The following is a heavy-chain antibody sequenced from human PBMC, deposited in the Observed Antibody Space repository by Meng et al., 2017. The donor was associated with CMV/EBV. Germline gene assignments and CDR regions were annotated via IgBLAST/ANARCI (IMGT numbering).Heavy chain of an antibody. J-gene: IGHJ4*02. D-gene: IGHD3-22*01. Sequence: SETLSLTCTVSGGSISSYYWSWIRQPPGKGLEWIGYIYYSGSTNYNPSLKSRVTISVDTSKNQFSLKLSSVTAADTAVYYCARSDSSGYYYFDYWGQGTLVTSPQ. CDR1: GGSISSYY. CDR3: ARSDSSGYYYFDY. V-gene: IGHV4-59*01. CDR2: IYYSGST.